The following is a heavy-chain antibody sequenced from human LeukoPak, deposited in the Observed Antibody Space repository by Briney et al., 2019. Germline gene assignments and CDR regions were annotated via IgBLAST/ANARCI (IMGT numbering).Heavy chain of an antibody. Sequence: SEALSLTCAVYGGSFSGYYWSWIRQPPGKGLEWIGEINHSGSTNYNPSLKSRVTISVDTSKNQFSLKLSSVTAADTAVYYCARGPKYYYDSSGYLDYWGQGTLVTVSS. V-gene: IGHV4-34*01. CDR3: ARGPKYYYDSSGYLDY. CDR1: GGSFSGYY. J-gene: IGHJ4*02. D-gene: IGHD3-22*01. CDR2: INHSGST.